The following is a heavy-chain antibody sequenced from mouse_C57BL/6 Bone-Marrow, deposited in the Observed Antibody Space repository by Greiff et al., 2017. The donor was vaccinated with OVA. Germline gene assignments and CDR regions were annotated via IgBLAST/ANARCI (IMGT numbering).Heavy chain of an antibody. CDR3: APYYSNFYAMDY. D-gene: IGHD2-5*01. V-gene: IGHV1-81*01. J-gene: IGHJ4*01. Sequence: VKLQQSGAELARPGASVKLSCKASGYTFTSYGISWVKQRTGQGLEWIGEIYPRSGNTYYNEKFKGKATLTADKSSSTAYMELRSLTSEDSAVYFCAPYYSNFYAMDYWGQGTSVTVSS. CDR2: IYPRSGNT. CDR1: GYTFTSYG.